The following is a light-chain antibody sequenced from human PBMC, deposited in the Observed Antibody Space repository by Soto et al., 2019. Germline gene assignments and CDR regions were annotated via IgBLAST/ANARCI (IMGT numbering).Light chain of an antibody. CDR3: QQYGSSIQT. V-gene: IGKV3-20*01. Sequence: EIVLTQFPGTLSLSPGERATLSCRASQSVGSNYLAWYQQRPGQPPNLLIFGASHRAPDIPDRFSGSGSGTDFTLTISGLDPEDFAVYYCQQYGSSIQTFGQGTKVDI. CDR2: GAS. J-gene: IGKJ1*01. CDR1: QSVGSNY.